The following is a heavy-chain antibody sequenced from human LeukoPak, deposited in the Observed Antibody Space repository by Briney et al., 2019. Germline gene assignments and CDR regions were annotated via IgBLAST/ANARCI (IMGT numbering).Heavy chain of an antibody. D-gene: IGHD2-15*01. CDR3: AREEDKFDWFDP. V-gene: IGHV4-39*07. CDR2: IYYSGST. CDR1: GGSISSSSYY. J-gene: IGHJ5*02. Sequence: PSETLSLTCTVSGGSISSSSYYWGWIRQPPGKGLEWIGSIYYSGSTYYNPSLKSRVTISVDTSKNQFSLKLSSVTAADTAVYYCAREEDKFDWFDPWGQGTLVTVSS.